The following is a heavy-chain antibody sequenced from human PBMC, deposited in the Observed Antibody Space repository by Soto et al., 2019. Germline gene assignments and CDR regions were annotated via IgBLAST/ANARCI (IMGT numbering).Heavy chain of an antibody. V-gene: IGHV3-53*01. J-gene: IGHJ4*02. CDR2: IYSGGST. Sequence: GGSLRLSCAASGFTVSSNYMSWVRQAPGKGLEWVSVIYSGGSTYYADSVKGRFTISRDKSKNTLYLQMNSLSPEDTAVYYCAQQVYYDFWDGFPKYYFDYWGQGTLVTVSS. D-gene: IGHD3-3*01. CDR1: GFTVSSNY. CDR3: AQQVYYDFWDGFPKYYFDY.